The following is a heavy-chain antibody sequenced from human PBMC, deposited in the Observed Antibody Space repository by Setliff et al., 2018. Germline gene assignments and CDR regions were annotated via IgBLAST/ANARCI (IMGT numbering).Heavy chain of an antibody. CDR3: ATYAVVVPAALYSSSWAFDY. J-gene: IGHJ4*02. CDR2: FDPEDGET. D-gene: IGHD2-2*01. CDR1: GYTLTELS. Sequence: GASVKVSCKVSGYTLTELSMHWVRQAPGKGLEWMGGFDPEDGETIYAQKFQGRVTMTEDTSTDTAYMELSSLRSEDTAVYYCATYAVVVPAALYSSSWAFDYWGQGTLVTVSS. V-gene: IGHV1-24*01.